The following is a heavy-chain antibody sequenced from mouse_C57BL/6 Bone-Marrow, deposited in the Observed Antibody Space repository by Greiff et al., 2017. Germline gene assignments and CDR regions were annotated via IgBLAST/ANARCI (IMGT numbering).Heavy chain of an antibody. V-gene: IGHV1-69*01. CDR3: ARKNYYGSSYWYFDV. CDR1: GYTFTSYW. CDR2: IDPSDSYT. Sequence: QVQLQQPGAELVMPGASVKLSCKASGYTFTSYWMHWVKQRPGQGLEWIGEIDPSDSYTNYNQKFKGKSTLTVDKSCSTAYMQLSSLTSEDSAVYYCARKNYYGSSYWYFDVWGTGTTVTVSS. J-gene: IGHJ1*03. D-gene: IGHD1-1*01.